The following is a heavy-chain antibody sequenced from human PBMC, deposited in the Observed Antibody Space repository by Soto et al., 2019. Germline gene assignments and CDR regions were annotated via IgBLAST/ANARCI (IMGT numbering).Heavy chain of an antibody. Sequence: PSETLSLTCTVSGDSISSASYFWGWIRQPPGKGLEWIGSVYFVGNSYYNPSLKSRLSISVDASKNQFSLRLSSMTAADTGVYYCARFYGDYVNGVERRYFDFWGQGTLVTVSS. CDR2: VYFVGNS. CDR1: GDSISSASYF. V-gene: IGHV4-39*01. J-gene: IGHJ4*02. CDR3: ARFYGDYVNGVERRYFDF. D-gene: IGHD4-17*01.